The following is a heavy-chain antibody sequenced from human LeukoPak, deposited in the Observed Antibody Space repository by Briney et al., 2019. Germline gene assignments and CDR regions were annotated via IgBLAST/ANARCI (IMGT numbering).Heavy chain of an antibody. CDR1: GGTFSSYA. CDR2: IIPIFGTA. V-gene: IGHV1-69*13. D-gene: IGHD6-13*01. CDR3: ARAAGSSWYWGRNWFDP. J-gene: IGHJ5*02. Sequence: ASVKVSCKASGGTFSSYAISWVQQAPGQGLEWMGGIIPIFGTANYAQKFQGRVTITADESTSTAYMELSSLRSEDTAVYYCARAAGSSWYWGRNWFDPWGQGTLVTVSS.